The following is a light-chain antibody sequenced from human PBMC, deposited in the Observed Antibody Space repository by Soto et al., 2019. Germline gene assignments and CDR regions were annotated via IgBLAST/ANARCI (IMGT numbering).Light chain of an antibody. CDR2: KAS. V-gene: IGKV1-5*03. CDR1: QRITSW. CDR3: LQYNTYPYT. Sequence: DIQMTQSPSTLSASVGDRVTITCRASQRITSWLAWYQQKSGKSPKLLIYKASSLESGVPSRLSGSGSGTEFTLTISSLQPDDFATFYCLQYNTYPYTFGQGTKLEI. J-gene: IGKJ2*01.